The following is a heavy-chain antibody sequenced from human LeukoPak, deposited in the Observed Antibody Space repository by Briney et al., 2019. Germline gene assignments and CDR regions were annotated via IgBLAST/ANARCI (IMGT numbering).Heavy chain of an antibody. CDR3: ASQTSCLHAWESTLYTSPYFDA. CDR2: IYVSGYT. V-gene: IGHV4-61*02. Sequence: SETLSLTCTVSGDSISNNVYYWNRMRQRAGKGLEWIGRIYVSGYTAYTLSLRSRVTMSLDTSMNQFSLQLTSVTAADTAIYYCASQTSCLHAWESTLYTSPYFDAWDQGISVTVSS. J-gene: IGHJ5*02. CDR1: GDSISNNVYY. D-gene: IGHD3-16*02.